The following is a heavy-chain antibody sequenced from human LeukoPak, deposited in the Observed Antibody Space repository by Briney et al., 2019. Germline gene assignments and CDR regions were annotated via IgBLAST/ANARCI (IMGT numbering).Heavy chain of an antibody. J-gene: IGHJ4*02. CDR2: IYYSGST. CDR1: GGSISSSSYY. CDR3: ARSVGRGAFDY. V-gene: IGHV4-39*01. D-gene: IGHD1-26*01. Sequence: SETLSLTCTVSGGSISSSSYYWGWIRQPPGKGLEWIGSIYYSGSTYYNPSLKSRVTISVDASKNQFSLKLSSVTAADTAVYYCARSVGRGAFDYWGQGTLVTVSS.